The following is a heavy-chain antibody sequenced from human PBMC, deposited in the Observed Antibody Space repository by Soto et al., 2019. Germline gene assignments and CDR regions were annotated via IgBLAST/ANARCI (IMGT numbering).Heavy chain of an antibody. Sequence: PGGSLRLSCAASGFTFSSYWMSWVRQAPGKGLEWVANIKQDGSEKYYVDSVKGRFTISRDNAKNSLYLQMNSLRAEDTAVYYCARRKPYYYGSGSPFSYYYYYGMDVWGQGTTVTVSS. CDR1: GFTFSSYW. CDR2: IKQDGSEK. CDR3: ARRKPYYYGSGSPFSYYYYYGMDV. J-gene: IGHJ6*02. V-gene: IGHV3-7*03. D-gene: IGHD3-10*01.